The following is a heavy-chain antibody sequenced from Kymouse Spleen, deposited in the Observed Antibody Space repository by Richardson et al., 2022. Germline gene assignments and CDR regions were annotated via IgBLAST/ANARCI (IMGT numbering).Heavy chain of an antibody. Sequence: QVQLQQWGAGLLKPSETLSLTCAVYGGSFSGYYWSWIRQPPGKGLEWIGEINHSGSTNYNPSLKSRVTISVDTSKNQFSLKLSSVTAADTAVYYCARGGGSGTPYYYYGMDVWGQGTTVTVSS. J-gene: IGHJ6*02. CDR3: ARGGGSGTPYYYYGMDV. CDR2: INHSGST. V-gene: IGHV4-34*01. D-gene: IGHD3-10*01. CDR1: GGSFSGYY.